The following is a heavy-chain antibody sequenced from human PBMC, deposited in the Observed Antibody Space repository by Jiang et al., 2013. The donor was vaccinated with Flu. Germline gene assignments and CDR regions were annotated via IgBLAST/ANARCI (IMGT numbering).Heavy chain of an antibody. V-gene: IGHV3-30-3*01. Sequence: VQLVESGGGVVPPGRSLRLSCAASGFAFRVFAMHWVRQAPGKGLEWVAVIFNDGSNEYYADSVKGRFTISRDNSKKILYLQLNNLRPEDTAVYYCAILRTAPGNYDDYIDFDYWGQGALVTVSS. CDR1: GFAFRVFA. CDR3: AILRTAPGNYDDYIDFDY. J-gene: IGHJ4*02. CDR2: IFNDGSNE. D-gene: IGHD4-17*01.